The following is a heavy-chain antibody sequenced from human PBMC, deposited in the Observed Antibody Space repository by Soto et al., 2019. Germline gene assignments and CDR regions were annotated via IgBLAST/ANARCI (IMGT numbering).Heavy chain of an antibody. CDR1: GGSVSSGIYY. Sequence: SETLSLTCTVSGGSVSSGIYYWSWIRQPPGNGLEWIGYIYYIGSTNYNPSLKSRVTISVDTSKNQFSLKLSSVTAADTAVYYCARHSLDVAYYYYGMDVWGPGTTLTV. CDR2: IYYIGST. V-gene: IGHV4-61*01. CDR3: ARHSLDVAYYYYGMDV. J-gene: IGHJ6*02. D-gene: IGHD2-15*01.